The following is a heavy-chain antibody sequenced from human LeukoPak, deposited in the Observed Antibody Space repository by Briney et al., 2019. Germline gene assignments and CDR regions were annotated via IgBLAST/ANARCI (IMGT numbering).Heavy chain of an antibody. J-gene: IGHJ4*01. CDR2: ISHTGRT. Sequence: SETLSLTCAVYGGSLTDYYWSWVRQPPGKGLEWIGEISHTGRTNYSPPFKSRVTISVDTSKNQFSLKLTSVTAADTAVYYCARLXLXXTXXXXXXXDYWXXXTXVSVS. CDR1: GGSLTDYY. V-gene: IGHV4-34*01. CDR3: ARLXLXXTXXXXXXXDY. D-gene: IGHD2-8*01.